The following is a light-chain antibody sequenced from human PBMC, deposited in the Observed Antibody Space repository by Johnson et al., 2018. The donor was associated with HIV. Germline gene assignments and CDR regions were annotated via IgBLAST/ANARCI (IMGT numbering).Light chain of an antibody. CDR2: ENN. CDR3: GTWDSSLSASYV. Sequence: QSVLTQPPSVSAAPGQKVTISCSGSSSNIGNNYVFWYQQLPGTAPKLLIYENNKRTSGIPDRFSGSKSGTSATLGITGLQTGDEADYYCGTWDSSLSASYVFGTGTKVTVL. V-gene: IGLV1-51*02. J-gene: IGLJ1*01. CDR1: SSNIGNNY.